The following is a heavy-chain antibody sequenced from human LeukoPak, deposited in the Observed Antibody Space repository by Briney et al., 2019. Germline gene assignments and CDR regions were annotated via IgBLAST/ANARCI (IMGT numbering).Heavy chain of an antibody. V-gene: IGHV4-39*01. CDR2: IYYSGST. D-gene: IGHD5-18*01. Sequence: SETLSLTCTVSGGSSSSRSYYWGWIRQPPGKGLEWIGSIYYSGSTYYNPSLKSRVTISVDTSKNQFSLKLSSVTAAVTAVYYCARGPLYSYGNYFHYWGQGTLVTVSS. CDR1: GGSSSSRSYY. CDR3: ARGPLYSYGNYFHY. J-gene: IGHJ4*02.